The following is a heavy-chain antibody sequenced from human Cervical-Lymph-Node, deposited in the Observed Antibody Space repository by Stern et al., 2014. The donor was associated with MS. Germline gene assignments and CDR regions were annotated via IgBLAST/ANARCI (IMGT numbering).Heavy chain of an antibody. Sequence: VRLVESGAEVKKPGSSVKVSCKASGGTFNTYTITWVRQAPGQRLEWMGRIIPMFGLAKYAQKFQGRVTITADKSTSTAYMALSSLRSEDTAVYYCARVADIVVVPTDNGMDVWGQGTTVTVSS. J-gene: IGHJ6*02. V-gene: IGHV1-69*09. CDR3: ARVADIVVVPTDNGMDV. CDR1: GGTFNTYT. D-gene: IGHD2-2*01. CDR2: IIPMFGLA.